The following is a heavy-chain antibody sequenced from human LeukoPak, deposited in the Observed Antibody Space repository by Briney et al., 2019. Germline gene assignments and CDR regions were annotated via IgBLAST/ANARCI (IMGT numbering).Heavy chain of an antibody. CDR2: INPNSGGT. V-gene: IGHV1-2*02. CDR3: ARVQLRYFDWLSDLDY. CDR1: GYTFTSYG. Sequence: ASVKVSCKASGYTFTSYGISWVRQAPGQGLEWMGWINPNSGGTNYAQKFQGRVTMTRDTSISTAYMELCRLRSDDTAVYYCARVQLRYFDWLSDLDYWGQGTLVTVSS. J-gene: IGHJ4*02. D-gene: IGHD3-9*01.